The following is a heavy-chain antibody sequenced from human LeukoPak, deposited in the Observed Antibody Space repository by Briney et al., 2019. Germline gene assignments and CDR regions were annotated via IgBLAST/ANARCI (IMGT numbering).Heavy chain of an antibody. J-gene: IGHJ4*02. D-gene: IGHD3-22*01. V-gene: IGHV5-51*01. CDR3: ARAYYYDSSGYLYYFDY. Sequence: GESLKISCKGSGYSFTSYWIGWVRQMPGKGLAWMGIIYPGDSDTRYSPSFQGQVTISADKSISTAYLQWSSLKASDTAMYYCARAYYYDSSGYLYYFDYWGQGTLVTVSS. CDR2: IYPGDSDT. CDR1: GYSFTSYW.